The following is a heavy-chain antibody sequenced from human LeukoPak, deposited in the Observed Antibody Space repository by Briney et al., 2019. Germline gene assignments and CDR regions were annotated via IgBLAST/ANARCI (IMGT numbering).Heavy chain of an antibody. V-gene: IGHV6-1*01. D-gene: IGHD2-15*01. CDR2: TYYRSKWYN. Sequence: SQTLSLTCAISGDSVSSNSAAWNWIRQSPSRGLEWLGRTYYRSKWYNDYAVSVKSRITINPDTSKNQFSLQLNSVTPEDTAVYYCARAAGYCSGGSCYDYYYGMDVWGQGTLVIVSS. CDR1: GDSVSSNSAA. J-gene: IGHJ6*02. CDR3: ARAAGYCSGGSCYDYYYGMDV.